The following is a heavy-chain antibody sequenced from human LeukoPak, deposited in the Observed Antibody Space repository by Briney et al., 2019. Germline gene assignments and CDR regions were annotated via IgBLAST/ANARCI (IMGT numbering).Heavy chain of an antibody. CDR3: VRDRDYAFDF. CDR2: SNTDGTI. Sequence: GGSLRLSCAASGFTFSYYSMNWVRQAPGKGLEWISYSNTDGTISYADSVKGRFTISRDNAEDSLYLQMNSLRDEDTAVYFCVRDRDYAFDFWGQGTMVTVSS. CDR1: GFTFSYYS. V-gene: IGHV3-48*02. J-gene: IGHJ3*01.